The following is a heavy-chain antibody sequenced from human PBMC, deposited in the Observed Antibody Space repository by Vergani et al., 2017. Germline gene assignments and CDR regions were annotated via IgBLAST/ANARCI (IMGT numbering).Heavy chain of an antibody. J-gene: IGHJ2*01. D-gene: IGHD3-10*01. Sequence: QVQLQESGPRLVRPSQTLSLTCTVSGGSINTGAYYWSWIRQPAGKGLEWIGRVYTSGMTNYNPSLKSRVTILVDRSKSQLSLKLTSVTAGDTAVYYCARSITMVRGVPNFDLWGRGTLVTVSS. CDR1: GGSINTGAYY. CDR3: ARSITMVRGVPNFDL. V-gene: IGHV4-61*02. CDR2: VYTSGMT.